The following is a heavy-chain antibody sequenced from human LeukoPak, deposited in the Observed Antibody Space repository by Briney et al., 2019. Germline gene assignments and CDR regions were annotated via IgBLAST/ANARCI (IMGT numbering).Heavy chain of an antibody. D-gene: IGHD6-19*01. CDR2: IYYSGST. Sequence: SETLSLTCTVSGDSISSTNYYWGWIRQPPGTGLEWIGSIYYSGSTYYNPSLESRVTISVDTSKNHFSLKLSSVTAADTAVYYCATSGWYLLPGVYWGQGTLVTVSS. J-gene: IGHJ4*02. V-gene: IGHV4-39*02. CDR3: ATSGWYLLPGVY. CDR1: GDSISSTNYY.